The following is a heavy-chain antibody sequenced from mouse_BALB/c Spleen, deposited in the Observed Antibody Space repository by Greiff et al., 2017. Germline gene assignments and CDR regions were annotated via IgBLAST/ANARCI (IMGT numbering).Heavy chain of an antibody. J-gene: IGHJ4*01. CDR1: GYTFTSYW. CDR3: ARKGAYYGNFYAMDY. D-gene: IGHD2-10*01. Sequence: QVHLHQSVPELLRPGASLKMSCKSSGYTFTSYWMHWVKQRPGQCLEWIGMIDPSNSETRLNQKFKDKATLNVDKSSNTAYMQLSSLTSEDSAVYYCARKGAYYGNFYAMDYWGQGTSVTVSS. V-gene: IGHV1S127*01. CDR2: IDPSNSET.